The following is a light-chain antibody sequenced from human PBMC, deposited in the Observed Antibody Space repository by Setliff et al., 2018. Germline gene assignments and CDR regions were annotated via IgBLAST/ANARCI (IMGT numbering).Light chain of an antibody. V-gene: IGLV2-14*03. Sequence: QSVLTQPASVSGSPGQSITFPCTGSSSDVGGYDYVSWYQQHPGKAPKLLIYDVTNRPSGVSNRFSGSKSGNTASLTISGLQAEDEAEYFCSSYTVGSTLSVFGTGTKVTVL. CDR3: SSYTVGSTLSV. CDR2: DVT. CDR1: SSDVGGYDY. J-gene: IGLJ1*01.